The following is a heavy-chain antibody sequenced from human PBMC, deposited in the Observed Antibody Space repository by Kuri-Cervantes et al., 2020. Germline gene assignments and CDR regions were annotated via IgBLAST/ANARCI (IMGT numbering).Heavy chain of an antibody. Sequence: GGSLRLSCAASGFTFSSYGMHWVRQAPGNGLEWVAVISYDGSNKYYADSVKGRFTISRDNSKNTLYLQMNSLRAEDTAVYYCAKDLVDDILTGICHYWGQGTLVTVSS. D-gene: IGHD3-9*01. J-gene: IGHJ4*02. V-gene: IGHV3-30*18. CDR3: AKDLVDDILTGICHY. CDR1: GFTFSSYG. CDR2: ISYDGSNK.